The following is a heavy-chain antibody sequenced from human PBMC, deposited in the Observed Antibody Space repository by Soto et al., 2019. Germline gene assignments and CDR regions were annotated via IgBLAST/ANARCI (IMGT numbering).Heavy chain of an antibody. Sequence: QVQLVQSGAEVKKSGASVKVSCKASGYTFTSYDINWVRQATGQGLEWMGWMNPNSGNTGYAQKFQGRVTMTRNTSISTAYMELSSLRSEDTAVYYCARGVTRNYGDATGYWGQGTLVTVSS. D-gene: IGHD4-17*01. CDR3: ARGVTRNYGDATGY. CDR2: MNPNSGNT. CDR1: GYTFTSYD. V-gene: IGHV1-8*01. J-gene: IGHJ4*02.